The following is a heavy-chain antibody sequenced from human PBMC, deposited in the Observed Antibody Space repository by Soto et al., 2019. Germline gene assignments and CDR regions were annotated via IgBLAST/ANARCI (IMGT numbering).Heavy chain of an antibody. Sequence: PSETLSLTCTVSGGSIGNSDYYWGWIRQPPGKGLEWIESIYYTGSTYYNPSFKSRVTISVDTSKNQFSLKLTSVTAADTAVYYYARQGGARRELLGRFDYWGQGTPVTVSS. J-gene: IGHJ4*02. CDR1: GGSIGNSDYY. D-gene: IGHD3-16*01. CDR3: ARQGGARRELLGRFDY. V-gene: IGHV4-39*01. CDR2: IYYTGST.